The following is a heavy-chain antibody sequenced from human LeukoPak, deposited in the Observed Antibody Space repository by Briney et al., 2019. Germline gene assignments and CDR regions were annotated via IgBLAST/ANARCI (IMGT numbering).Heavy chain of an antibody. CDR2: ISYDGSNK. CDR1: GFTFSSYG. V-gene: IGHV3-30*03. D-gene: IGHD4-17*01. CDR3: ARTVTYAFDI. J-gene: IGHJ3*02. Sequence: PGGSLRLSCAASGFTFSSYGMHWVRQAPGKGLEWVAVISYDGSNKYYADSVKGRFTISRDNAKNSLYLQMNSLRAEDTAVYYCARTVTYAFDIWGQGTMVTVSS.